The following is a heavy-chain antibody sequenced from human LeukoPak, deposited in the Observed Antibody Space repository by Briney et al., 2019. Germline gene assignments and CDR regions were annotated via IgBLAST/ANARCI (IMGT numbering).Heavy chain of an antibody. J-gene: IGHJ5*02. Sequence: GESLRLSCAASGFTFSSYGMHWVRQAPGKGLEWVAVISYDGSNKYYADSVKGRFTISRDNSKNTLYLQMNSLRAEDTAVYYCAKASYRTPDWFDPWGQGTLVTVSS. V-gene: IGHV3-30*18. D-gene: IGHD1-14*01. CDR2: ISYDGSNK. CDR3: AKASYRTPDWFDP. CDR1: GFTFSSYG.